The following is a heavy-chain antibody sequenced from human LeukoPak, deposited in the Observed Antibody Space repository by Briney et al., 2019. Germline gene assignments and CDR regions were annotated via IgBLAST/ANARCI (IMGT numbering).Heavy chain of an antibody. V-gene: IGHV3-7*01. D-gene: IGHD5-12*01. Sequence: PGGSLRHSCAASGCTFRSYWMTWVRQAPGKGLEWVANIVQDGSEKYYVDSVKGRFTSSRNNPKNSLYLQMNRPSAEEVAVYYCARSNSGYAESCYWGQGTLVTVSS. J-gene: IGHJ4*02. CDR1: GCTFRSYW. CDR2: IVQDGSEK. CDR3: ARSNSGYAESCY.